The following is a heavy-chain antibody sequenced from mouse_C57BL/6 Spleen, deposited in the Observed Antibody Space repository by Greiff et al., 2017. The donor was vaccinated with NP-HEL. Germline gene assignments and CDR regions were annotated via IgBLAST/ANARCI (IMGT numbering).Heavy chain of an antibody. D-gene: IGHD3-1*01. CDR3: TRRGPTGAMDY. CDR2: IDPETGGT. V-gene: IGHV1-15*01. Sequence: VKLMESGAELVRPGASVTLSCKASGYTFTDYEMHWVKQTPVHGLEWIGAIDPETGGTAYNQKFKGKAILTADKSSSTAYMELRSLTSEDSAVYYCTRRGPTGAMDYWGQGTSVTVSS. J-gene: IGHJ4*01. CDR1: GYTFTDYE.